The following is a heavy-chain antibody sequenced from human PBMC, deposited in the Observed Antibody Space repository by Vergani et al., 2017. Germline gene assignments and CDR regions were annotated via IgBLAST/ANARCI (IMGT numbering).Heavy chain of an antibody. J-gene: IGHJ3*02. Sequence: QLQLQESGPGLVKPSETLSLTCTVSGGPISSSSYYWGWIRQPPGKGLEWIGSIYYSGSTYYNPSLKSRVTISVDTSKNQFSLKLSSVTAADTAVYYCARPRRDYTALGAFDIWGQGTMVTVSS. V-gene: IGHV4-39*01. D-gene: IGHD2-2*02. CDR3: ARPRRDYTALGAFDI. CDR1: GGPISSSSYY. CDR2: IYYSGST.